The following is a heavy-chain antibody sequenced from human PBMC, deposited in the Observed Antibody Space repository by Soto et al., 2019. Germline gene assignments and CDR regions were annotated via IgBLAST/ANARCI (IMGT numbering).Heavy chain of an antibody. Sequence: GGSLRLSCAASGFTFSNAWMNWVRQAPGKGLEWVGRIKSKTDGGTTDYAAPVKGRFTISRDDSKNTLYLQMNSLKTEDTAVYYCTTLSLSAYDAYYYYGMDVWGQGTTVTVSS. V-gene: IGHV3-15*07. CDR2: IKSKTDGGTT. J-gene: IGHJ6*02. D-gene: IGHD3-3*01. CDR1: GFTFSNAW. CDR3: TTLSLSAYDAYYYYGMDV.